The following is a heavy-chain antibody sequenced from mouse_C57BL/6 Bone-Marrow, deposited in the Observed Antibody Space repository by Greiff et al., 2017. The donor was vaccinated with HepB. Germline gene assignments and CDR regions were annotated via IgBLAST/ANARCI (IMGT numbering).Heavy chain of an antibody. CDR2: IHPNSGST. CDR1: GYTFTSYW. Sequence: QVQLQQPGAELVKPGASVKLSCKASGYTFTSYWMHWVKQRPGQGLEWIGMIHPNSGSTNYNEKFKSKATLTVDKSSSTAYMQLSSLTSEDSAVYYCARKLGLYYFDYWGQGTTLTGSS. CDR3: ARKLGLYYFDY. J-gene: IGHJ2*01. V-gene: IGHV1-64*01. D-gene: IGHD4-1*01.